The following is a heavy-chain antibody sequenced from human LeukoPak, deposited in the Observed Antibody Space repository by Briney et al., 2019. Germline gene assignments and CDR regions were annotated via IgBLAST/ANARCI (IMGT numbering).Heavy chain of an antibody. D-gene: IGHD3-10*01. V-gene: IGHV1-8*02. Sequence: GASVRVSCKASGYTFNNYDVNWVRQAPGQGLEWMGWMNLKNGNTGYARKFQGRVTMTRNISISAAYMELSSLRSEDTAIYYCTRGIQRGNRMLLWFGEFWGDNYYGMDVWGQGTTVTVSS. CDR3: TRGIQRGNRMLLWFGEFWGDNYYGMDV. CDR2: MNLKNGNT. CDR1: GYTFNNYD. J-gene: IGHJ6*02.